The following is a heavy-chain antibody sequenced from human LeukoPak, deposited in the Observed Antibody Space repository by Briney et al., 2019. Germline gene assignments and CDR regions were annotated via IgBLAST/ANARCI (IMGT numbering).Heavy chain of an antibody. Sequence: GGSLRLSCAASGFTFSSYWMSWVRQAPGKGLEWVANIKQDGSEKYYVDSVKGRFTISRDNAKNSLYLQMNSLRAEDTAVYYCARARGKSSSWYFDAFDIWGQGTMVTVSS. J-gene: IGHJ3*02. D-gene: IGHD6-13*01. CDR2: IKQDGSEK. V-gene: IGHV3-7*01. CDR1: GFTFSSYW. CDR3: ARARGKSSSWYFDAFDI.